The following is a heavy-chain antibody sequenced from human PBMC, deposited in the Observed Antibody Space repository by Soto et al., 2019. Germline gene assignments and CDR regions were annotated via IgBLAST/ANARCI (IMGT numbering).Heavy chain of an antibody. Sequence: GGSLRLSCAASGFTFSSYAMSWVRQAPGKGLEWVSAISGSGGSTYYADSVKGRFTISRDNSKNTLYLQMNSLRAEDTAVYYCAKSYIGGTYYYDSSGYSFDYWGQGTLVTVSS. CDR2: ISGSGGST. D-gene: IGHD3-22*01. V-gene: IGHV3-23*01. CDR1: GFTFSSYA. CDR3: AKSYIGGTYYYDSSGYSFDY. J-gene: IGHJ4*02.